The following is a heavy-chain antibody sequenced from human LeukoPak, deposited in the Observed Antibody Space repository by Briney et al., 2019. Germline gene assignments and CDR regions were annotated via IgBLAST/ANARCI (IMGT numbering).Heavy chain of an antibody. CDR3: ARVQRHNYGPRWFDP. J-gene: IGHJ5*02. V-gene: IGHV4-31*03. D-gene: IGHD5-18*01. CDR2: IYYSGST. Sequence: SETLSLTCTVSGGSISSGGYYWSWIRQHPGKGLEWIGYIYYSGSTYYNPSLKSRVTISVDTSKNQFSLKLSSVTAADTAIYYCARVQRHNYGPRWFDPWGQGTLVTVSS. CDR1: GGSISSGGYY.